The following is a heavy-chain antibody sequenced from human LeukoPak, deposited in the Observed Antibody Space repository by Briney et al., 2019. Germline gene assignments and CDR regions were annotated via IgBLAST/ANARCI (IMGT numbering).Heavy chain of an antibody. J-gene: IGHJ4*02. CDR1: GFTFTNHG. Sequence: GGSVRLFCAASGFTFTNHGMHWVRQAPGKGLEWVAFIRNVGNNKYHADSVKGRFTISRDNSKSTQYLQMNSLRAEDTALYYCVRDFEWGFDHWGQGTLVTVSS. CDR2: IRNVGNNK. V-gene: IGHV3-30*02. D-gene: IGHD3-9*01. CDR3: VRDFEWGFDH.